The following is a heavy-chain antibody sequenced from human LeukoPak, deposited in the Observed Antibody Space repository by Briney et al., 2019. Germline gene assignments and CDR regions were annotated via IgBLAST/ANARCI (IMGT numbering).Heavy chain of an antibody. V-gene: IGHV4-59*01. CDR2: IYYSGST. Sequence: SETLSLTCAVSGGSFSGYYWSWIRQPPGKGLERIGYIYYSGSTNYNPSLKSRVTISVDTSKNQFSLKLSSVTAADTAVYYCARLSPQLSYTGYYYYMDVWGKGTTVTVSS. D-gene: IGHD2-2*01. CDR1: GGSFSGYY. J-gene: IGHJ6*03. CDR3: ARLSPQLSYTGYYYYMDV.